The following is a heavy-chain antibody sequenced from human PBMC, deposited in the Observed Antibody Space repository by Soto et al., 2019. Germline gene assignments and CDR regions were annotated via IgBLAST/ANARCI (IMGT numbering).Heavy chain of an antibody. CDR1: NGSVSSGTYS. V-gene: IGHV4-30-2*01. Sequence: SETLSLTCTVSNGSVSSGTYSWSWVRQPPGKGLEWIGYIYYSGTTYYTPSLKSRLTMSMDRANDHFSLNLTSVTAADTAVYFCARGHYYYGMDVWGQGIPVTVSS. J-gene: IGHJ6*02. CDR3: ARGHYYYGMDV. CDR2: IYYSGTT.